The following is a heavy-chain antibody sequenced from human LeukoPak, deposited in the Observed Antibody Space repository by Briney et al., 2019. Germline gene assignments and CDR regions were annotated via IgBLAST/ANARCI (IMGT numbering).Heavy chain of an antibody. D-gene: IGHD6-13*01. V-gene: IGHV3-30*03. Sequence: GGSLTLSCVVSGFIFSSYCMLWVRPAPGKGLEWLSLISYDGSITEYADSVRGRFTISRDNAKNSLYLQMNSLRAEDTAVYYGTFPLSSSRGAWGQGTLVTASS. J-gene: IGHJ5*02. CDR3: TFPLSSSRGA. CDR1: GFIFSSYC. CDR2: ISYDGSIT.